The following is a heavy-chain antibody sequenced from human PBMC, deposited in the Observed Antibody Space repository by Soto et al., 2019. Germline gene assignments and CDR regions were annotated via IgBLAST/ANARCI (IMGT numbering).Heavy chain of an antibody. Sequence: GGSLRLSCAASGFTFSSYGMHLVRQAPGKGLEWVAVIWYDGSNKYYADSVKGRFTISRDNSKNTLYLQMNSLRAEDTAVYYCAKDNWNFENYYYYYMDVWGKGTTVTVSS. CDR2: IWYDGSNK. J-gene: IGHJ6*03. CDR1: GFTFSSYG. D-gene: IGHD1-7*01. V-gene: IGHV3-33*06. CDR3: AKDNWNFENYYYYYMDV.